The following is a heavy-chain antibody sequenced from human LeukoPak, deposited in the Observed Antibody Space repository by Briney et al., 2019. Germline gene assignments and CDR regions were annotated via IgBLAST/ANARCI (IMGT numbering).Heavy chain of an antibody. V-gene: IGHV4-4*07. D-gene: IGHD2-2*01. CDR2: MYTTGDT. J-gene: IGHJ3*02. Sequence: SETLSLTCSVSGGSIGTYYWSWIRQPAGKGLEWIGRMYTTGDTNYNPSLKGRVTMSVDTSKNQFSLKLTSVTAADTAVYYCGRDGGRTSSDAVEIWGQGTMVIVSS. CDR3: GRDGGRTSSDAVEI. CDR1: GGSIGTYY.